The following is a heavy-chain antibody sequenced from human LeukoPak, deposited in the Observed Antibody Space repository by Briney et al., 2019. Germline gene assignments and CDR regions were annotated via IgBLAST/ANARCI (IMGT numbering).Heavy chain of an antibody. CDR2: IWYDGSNK. Sequence: GGSLRLSCAASGFTFSSYGMHWVRQAPGKGLEWVAVIWYDGSNKYYADSVKGRFTISRDNSKNTLYLQMNSLRAEDTAVYYCARHPLYNWNRKGSFDYWGQGTLVTVSS. D-gene: IGHD1-20*01. J-gene: IGHJ4*02. CDR1: GFTFSSYG. CDR3: ARHPLYNWNRKGSFDY. V-gene: IGHV3-33*08.